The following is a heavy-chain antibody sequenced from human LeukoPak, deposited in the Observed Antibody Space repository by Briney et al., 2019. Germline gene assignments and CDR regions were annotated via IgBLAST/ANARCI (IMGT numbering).Heavy chain of an antibody. CDR1: GFTFSNYW. V-gene: IGHV3-7*01. J-gene: IGHJ3*02. Sequence: GGSLRLSCAASGFTFSNYWMSWVRQGPGKGLEWVANIKQDGSEKYYVDSVKGRFSISRDNSKNTLYLQMNSLRAEDTAVYYCARGKGDAFDIWGQGTMVTVSS. CDR2: IKQDGSEK. CDR3: ARGKGDAFDI.